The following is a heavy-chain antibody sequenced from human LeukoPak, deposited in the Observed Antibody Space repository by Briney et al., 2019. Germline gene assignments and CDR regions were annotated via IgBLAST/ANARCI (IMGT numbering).Heavy chain of an antibody. Sequence: PGGSLRLSCVASGSTFSTYGMHWVRQAPGRGLDWVAFIWYDGTNKYYADSVKGRFIISRDNSKNTLYLQMNSLRLEDTAVYYCAKSYSYGYDYWGQGTLVTVSS. V-gene: IGHV3-30*02. D-gene: IGHD5-18*01. CDR2: IWYDGTNK. CDR3: AKSYSYGYDY. CDR1: GSTFSTYG. J-gene: IGHJ4*02.